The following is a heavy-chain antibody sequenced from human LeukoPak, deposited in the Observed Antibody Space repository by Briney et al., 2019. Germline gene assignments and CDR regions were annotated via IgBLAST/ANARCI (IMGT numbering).Heavy chain of an antibody. J-gene: IGHJ4*02. D-gene: IGHD6-13*01. CDR3: ARSAGSSGWYEGYYFDY. V-gene: IGHV3-7*01. CDR2: IKQDGSEK. Sequence: PGGSLRLSCAASGFTFSRYWMSWVRQAPGKGLEWVANIKQDGSEKYYVDSVKGRFTISRDNAKISLYLQMNSLRAEDTAIYYCARSAGSSGWYEGYYFDYWGQRTLVTVSS. CDR1: GFTFSRYW.